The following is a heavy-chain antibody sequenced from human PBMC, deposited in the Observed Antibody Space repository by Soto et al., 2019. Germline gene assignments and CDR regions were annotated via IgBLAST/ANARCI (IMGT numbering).Heavy chain of an antibody. V-gene: IGHV3-33*01. J-gene: IGHJ6*02. D-gene: IGHD2-2*01. Sequence: GGSLRLSCAASGFTFSSYGMHWVRQAPGKGLEWVAVIWYDGSNKYYADSVKGRFTISRDNSKNTLYLQMNSLRAEDTAVYYCARDRDIVVVPAALADYGMDVWGQGTTVTVSS. CDR1: GFTFSSYG. CDR3: ARDRDIVVVPAALADYGMDV. CDR2: IWYDGSNK.